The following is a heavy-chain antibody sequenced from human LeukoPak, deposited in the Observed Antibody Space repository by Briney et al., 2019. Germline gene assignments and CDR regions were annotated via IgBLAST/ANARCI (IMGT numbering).Heavy chain of an antibody. CDR3: ARGYYYHT. V-gene: IGHV4-61*02. D-gene: IGHD3-22*01. CDR2: IYADGSS. CDR1: GGSFSSDNSY. J-gene: IGHJ4*02. Sequence: SETLSLTCTVSGGSFSSDNSYWNWIRQPAGKGLEWIGRIYADGSSTYNPSLKSRVTISVDSSKNQFSLRLSSLTAADTAVYYCARGYYYHTWGQGTLVTVSS.